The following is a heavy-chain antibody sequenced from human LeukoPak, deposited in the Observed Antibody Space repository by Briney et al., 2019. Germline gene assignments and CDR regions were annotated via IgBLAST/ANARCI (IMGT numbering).Heavy chain of an antibody. V-gene: IGHV4-30-4*07. CDR1: GGSISSGGYS. J-gene: IGHJ4*02. CDR3: ARDVDTVLVD. Sequence: SQTLSLTCAVSGGSISSGGYSWSWIRQPPGKGLEWIGYIYYSGSTYYNPSLKSRVTISVDTSKNQFSLKLSSVTAADTAVYYCARDVDTVLVDWGQGTLVTVSS. CDR2: IYYSGST. D-gene: IGHD2-2*03.